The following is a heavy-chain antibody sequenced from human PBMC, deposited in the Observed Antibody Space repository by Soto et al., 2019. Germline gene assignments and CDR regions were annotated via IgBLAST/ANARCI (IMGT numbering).Heavy chain of an antibody. Sequence: SETLSLTCTVSGGSISSYYWSWIRQPPGKGLEWIGYIYYSGSTNYNPSLKSRVTISVDTSKNQFSLKLSSVTAADTAVYYCGGVNADYDFWSGYHLGDDYYMDVWGKGTTVTVSS. CDR1: GGSISSYY. CDR3: GGVNADYDFWSGYHLGDDYYMDV. D-gene: IGHD3-3*01. CDR2: IYYSGST. V-gene: IGHV4-59*01. J-gene: IGHJ6*03.